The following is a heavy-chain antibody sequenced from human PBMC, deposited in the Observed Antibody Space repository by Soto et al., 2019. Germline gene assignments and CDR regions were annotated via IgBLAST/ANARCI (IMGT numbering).Heavy chain of an antibody. CDR2: IYYSGST. V-gene: IGHV4-59*01. J-gene: IGHJ6*03. D-gene: IGHD3-3*01. CDR1: GGSISSYY. Sequence: TSETLSLTCTVSGGSISSYYWSWIRQPPGKGLEWIGYIYYSGSTNYNPSLKSRVTISVDTSKNQFSLKLSSVTAADTAVYYCASAFGPSYYDFWSGYHPDYYYMDVWGKGTTVTVS. CDR3: ASAFGPSYYDFWSGYHPDYYYMDV.